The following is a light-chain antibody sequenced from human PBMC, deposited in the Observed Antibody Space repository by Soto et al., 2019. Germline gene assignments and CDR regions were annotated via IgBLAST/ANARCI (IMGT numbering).Light chain of an antibody. CDR3: QQYKNWPL. Sequence: EIVLTQSACTLSWSPGERATLSCRASQSVSSNLAWYQQKPGQAPRLLIYGASTRATGIPARFSGSASGTESTLTISSLKSEDFAVYYCQQYKNWPLFGQGTRLEIK. CDR1: QSVSSN. CDR2: GAS. V-gene: IGKV3-15*01. J-gene: IGKJ5*01.